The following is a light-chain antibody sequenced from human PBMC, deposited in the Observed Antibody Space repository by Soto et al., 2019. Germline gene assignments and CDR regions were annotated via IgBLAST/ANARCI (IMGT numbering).Light chain of an antibody. Sequence: EIVMTQSPATLSVSPGERATLSCRASQSVSSDLAWYQQKPGQAPRLLIFGASTRAIGIPDRVSGSGSGTEFTLTISSLQSEDFAVYYCQQYNNWPPTFGQGTKVDIK. CDR3: QQYNNWPPT. CDR1: QSVSSD. J-gene: IGKJ1*01. CDR2: GAS. V-gene: IGKV3-15*01.